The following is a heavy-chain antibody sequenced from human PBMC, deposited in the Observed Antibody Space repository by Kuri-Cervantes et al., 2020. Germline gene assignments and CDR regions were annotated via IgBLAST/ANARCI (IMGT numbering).Heavy chain of an antibody. V-gene: IGHV3-30*18. D-gene: IGHD5-24*01. CDR1: GFTFSSYG. CDR2: ISYDGSNK. CDR3: AKPVEMATIKE. J-gene: IGHJ4*02. Sequence: GESLKISCAASGFTFSSYGMHWVRQAPGKGLEWVAVISYDGSNKYYADSVKGRFTISRDNSKNTLYLQMNGLRAKDTAVYYCAKPVEMATIKEWGQGTLVTVSS.